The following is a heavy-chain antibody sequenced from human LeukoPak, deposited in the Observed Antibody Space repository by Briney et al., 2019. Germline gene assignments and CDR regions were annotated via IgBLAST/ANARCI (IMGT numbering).Heavy chain of an antibody. CDR3: ARGPYAYTSSATLGSCNWFDP. Sequence: GESLKISCKGSGYSFPNYWIGWVRQMPGKGLEWMGIICPGDSHTRYSPSFQDQVTISVDKSISTAYLQWSSLKASDTAMYYCARGPYAYTSSATLGSCNWFDPWGQGSLVTVSS. D-gene: IGHD2-2*02. V-gene: IGHV5-51*01. CDR2: ICPGDSHT. CDR1: GYSFPNYW. J-gene: IGHJ5*02.